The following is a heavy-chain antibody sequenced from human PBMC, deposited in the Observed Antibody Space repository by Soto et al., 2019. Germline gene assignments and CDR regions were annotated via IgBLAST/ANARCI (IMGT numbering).Heavy chain of an antibody. CDR3: ASLIFYDTSGVP. CDR2: IYYSGST. J-gene: IGHJ5*02. CDR1: GGSISSSSYY. D-gene: IGHD3-9*01. Sequence: SETLSLTCTVSGGSISSSSYYWGWIRQPPGKGLEWIGSIYYSGSTYYNPSLKSRVTISVDTSKNQFSLKLSSVTAADTAVYYCASLIFYDTSGVPWGQGTLVTVSS. V-gene: IGHV4-39*01.